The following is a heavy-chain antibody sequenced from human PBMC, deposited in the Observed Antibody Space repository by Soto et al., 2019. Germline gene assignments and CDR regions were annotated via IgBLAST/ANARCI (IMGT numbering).Heavy chain of an antibody. CDR2: IIPIFGTA. D-gene: IGHD3-22*01. J-gene: IGHJ6*02. CDR3: AKVGPNTMIVVVPHSYYYGMDV. V-gene: IGHV1-69*01. Sequence: QVQLVQSGAEVKKPGSSVKVSCKASGGTFSSYAISWVRQAPGQGLEWMGGIIPIFGTANYAQKFQGRVTITADESTSTAYMELSSLRSEDTAVYYCAKVGPNTMIVVVPHSYYYGMDVWGQGTTVTVSS. CDR1: GGTFSSYA.